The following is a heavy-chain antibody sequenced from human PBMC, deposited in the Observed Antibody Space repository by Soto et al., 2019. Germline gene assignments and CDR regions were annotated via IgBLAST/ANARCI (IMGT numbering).Heavy chain of an antibody. CDR2: IYYSGST. CDR3: AIDNYDSSGRPNY. J-gene: IGHJ4*02. V-gene: IGHV4-39*01. Sequence: SETLSLTCTVSGASIRSSTFYWGWIRQPPGKGLEWIGSIYYSGSTYYNPSLKSRVTISVDTSKNQFSLKLSSVTAADMAVYYCAIDNYDSSGRPNYWGQGTLVTVSS. CDR1: GASIRSSTFY. D-gene: IGHD3-22*01.